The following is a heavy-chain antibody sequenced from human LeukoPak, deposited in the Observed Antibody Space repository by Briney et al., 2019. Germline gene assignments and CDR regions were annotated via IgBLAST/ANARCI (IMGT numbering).Heavy chain of an antibody. D-gene: IGHD3-16*01. CDR1: GYTFTSYD. J-gene: IGHJ6*03. CDR2: MNPNSGNT. V-gene: IGHV1-8*03. Sequence: SVRVSCKASGYTFTSYDLIWVRQATGQGLDWMGWMNPNSGNTGYAQKFQGRVTITRNTSISTAYMELSSLRSEDTAVYYCARGVNTYLWFGGDYMDVWGKGSTVTVSS. CDR3: ARGVNTYLWFGGDYMDV.